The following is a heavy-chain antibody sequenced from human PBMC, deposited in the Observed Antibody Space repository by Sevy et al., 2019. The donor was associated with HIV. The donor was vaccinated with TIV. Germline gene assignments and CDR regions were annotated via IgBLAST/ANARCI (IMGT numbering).Heavy chain of an antibody. J-gene: IGHJ3*02. Sequence: GGSLGLSCAASGFTFSRYAMSWVRQAPGKGLEWMSIISGDASTTYYADSVKGRFTISRDNSKNTLSLQMNSLRAEDTALYYCSKDRPGGIRRWALDIWGQGTMVTVSS. CDR2: ISGDASTT. CDR3: SKDRPGGIRRWALDI. V-gene: IGHV3-23*01. CDR1: GFTFSRYA. D-gene: IGHD1-26*01.